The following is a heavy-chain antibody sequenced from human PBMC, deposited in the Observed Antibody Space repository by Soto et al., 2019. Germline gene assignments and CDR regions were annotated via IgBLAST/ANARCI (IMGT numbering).Heavy chain of an antibody. CDR2: ISADNGNT. V-gene: IGHV1-3*01. J-gene: IGHJ5*02. CDR1: GYIFTSYV. D-gene: IGHD3-3*01. CDR3: AHANTIFGVVHWFDP. Sequence: ASVKVSCKASGYIFTSYVLHWVRQAPGQSLEWMGWISADNGNTKYAQKLQGRVTMTRDTSTSTAYMELRSLRSDDTAVYYCAHANTIFGVVHWFDPWGQGTLVTVSS.